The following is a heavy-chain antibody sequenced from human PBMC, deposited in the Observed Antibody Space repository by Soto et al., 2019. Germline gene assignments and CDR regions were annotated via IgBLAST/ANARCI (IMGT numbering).Heavy chain of an antibody. CDR1: GFSLGTTGVG. D-gene: IGHD2-2*02. J-gene: IGHJ4*02. V-gene: IGHV2-5*02. CDR3: AHGFDTYPGYFDY. Sequence: QITLKESGPTLVKPTQTLTLTCTFSGFSLGTTGVGVGWIRQPPGKALEWLALIYWDDDKRYNASLKTRLTIPQHTAKNHVVLTMTNRDPVDTATYYCAHGFDTYPGYFDYWGQGTLVTFSS. CDR2: IYWDDDK.